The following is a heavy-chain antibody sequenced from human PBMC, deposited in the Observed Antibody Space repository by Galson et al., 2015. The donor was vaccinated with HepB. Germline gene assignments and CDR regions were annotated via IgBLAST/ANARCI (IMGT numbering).Heavy chain of an antibody. Sequence: SVKVSCKASGGTFSSYAISWVRQAPGQGLEWMGGIIPVLGTTKYAQNFQDRVTITADEFTSITYMELSSLRSEDTAVYYCVRVGGKLGYCSGGSCSNWFDPWGQGTLVTVSS. CDR2: IIPVLGTT. J-gene: IGHJ5*02. D-gene: IGHD2-15*01. V-gene: IGHV1-69*13. CDR1: GGTFSSYA. CDR3: VRVGGKLGYCSGGSCSNWFDP.